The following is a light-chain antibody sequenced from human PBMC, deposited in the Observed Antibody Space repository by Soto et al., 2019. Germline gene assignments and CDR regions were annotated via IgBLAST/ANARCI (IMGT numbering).Light chain of an antibody. V-gene: IGKV1-5*03. CDR1: QGIGSW. CDR3: QQYNTYWT. Sequence: IQMTQSPSTLSASVGDRVIITCLASQGIGSWLAWYQQKPGKAPKLLIYKASTLESGVPSRFSGSGSGTDFPLTISRLQPDDFANYDCQQYNTYWTFGQGTKVEIK. CDR2: KAS. J-gene: IGKJ1*01.